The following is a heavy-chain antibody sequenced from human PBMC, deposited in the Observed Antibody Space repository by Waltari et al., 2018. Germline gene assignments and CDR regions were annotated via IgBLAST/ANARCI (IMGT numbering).Heavy chain of an antibody. D-gene: IGHD2-2*01. V-gene: IGHV1-2*02. J-gene: IGHJ6*02. CDR3: ASLVVPAAMRGAYYYGMDV. CDR1: GYTFTDYY. CDR2: INPNSGGT. Sequence: QVQLVQSGAEVKKPGASVKVSCKASGYTFTDYYMHWVRQAPGQGLEWMGWINPNSGGTNYAQKFQGRVTMTRDTSISTAYMELSRLRSDDTAVYYCASLVVPAAMRGAYYYGMDVWGQGTTVTVSS.